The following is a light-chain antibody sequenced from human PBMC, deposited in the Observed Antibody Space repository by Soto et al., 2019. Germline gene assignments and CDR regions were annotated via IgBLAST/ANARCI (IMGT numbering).Light chain of an antibody. V-gene: IGKV4-1*01. CDR1: QNGLYSSNNKKY. Sequence: DIVMTQSPDSVAVSLGERATINCKFGQNGLYSSNNKKYLAWYQQKPGQPPKLLIYWASTRESGVPDRFSGSDSGTDFTHTISSLQAEDVGVYYCQQYYPTPLTFGGGTKVEIK. J-gene: IGKJ4*01. CDR2: WAS. CDR3: QQYYPTPLT.